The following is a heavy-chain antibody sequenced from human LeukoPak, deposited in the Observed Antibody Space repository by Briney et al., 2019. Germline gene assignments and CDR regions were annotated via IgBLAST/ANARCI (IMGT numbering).Heavy chain of an antibody. J-gene: IGHJ4*02. D-gene: IGHD4-17*01. CDR3: ARSYGDYAPPRD. V-gene: IGHV3-21*01. CDR1: GFTFRSYS. CDR2: ISSSSSYL. Sequence: GGSLRLSCAASGFTFRSYSMNLVRQAPGKGVEWVSSISSSSSYLYYADSVKGRFTISRDNTKHSLYLQINRQRAADTAVYYCARSYGDYAPPRDWGQGTLVTVSS.